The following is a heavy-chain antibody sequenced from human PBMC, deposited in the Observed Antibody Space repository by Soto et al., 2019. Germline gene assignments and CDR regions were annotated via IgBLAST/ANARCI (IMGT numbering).Heavy chain of an antibody. CDR3: ASISPMDV. J-gene: IGHJ6*02. Sequence: QVQLVESGGGVVQPGRSPRLSCAASGFTFSSYAMHWVRQAPGKGLEWVAVISYDGNNKYYADSVKGRFTISRDNSKNTLYLQMNSLRADDTAVYYCASISPMDVWGQGTTVTVSS. CDR2: ISYDGNNK. CDR1: GFTFSSYA. V-gene: IGHV3-30-3*01.